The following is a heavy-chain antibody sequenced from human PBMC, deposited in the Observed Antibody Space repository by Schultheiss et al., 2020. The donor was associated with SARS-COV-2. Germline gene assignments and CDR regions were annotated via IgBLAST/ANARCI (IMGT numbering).Heavy chain of an antibody. V-gene: IGHV4-59*08. Sequence: SETLSLTCAVYGGSFSGYYWSWIRQPPGKGLEWIGYIYYSGSTNYNPSLKSRVTISVDTSKNQFSLKLSSVTAADTAVYYCARGGGLQYYFDYWGQGTLVTVSS. D-gene: IGHD3-16*01. J-gene: IGHJ4*02. CDR3: ARGGGLQYYFDY. CDR2: IYYSGST. CDR1: GGSFSGYY.